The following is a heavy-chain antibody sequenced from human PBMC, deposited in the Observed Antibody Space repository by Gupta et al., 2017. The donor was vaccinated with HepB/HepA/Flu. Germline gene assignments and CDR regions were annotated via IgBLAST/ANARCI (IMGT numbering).Heavy chain of an antibody. J-gene: IGHJ4*02. D-gene: IGHD2-21*02. CDR1: GGSISSYF. Sequence: VKPSETLSFTCSVSGGSISSYFWNWIRQPPGKGLEWIGYINYSGSTNSNPSVKSRVTIAVDTSMNQVSLELHSVTAADTAVYYCARHDYCINNDCFRAFDYWGQGILVTVSS. CDR3: ARHDYCINNDCFRAFDY. CDR2: INYSGST. V-gene: IGHV4-59*08.